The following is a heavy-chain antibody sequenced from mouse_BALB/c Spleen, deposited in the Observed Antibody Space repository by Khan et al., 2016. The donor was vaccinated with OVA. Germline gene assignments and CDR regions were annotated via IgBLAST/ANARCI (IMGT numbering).Heavy chain of an antibody. D-gene: IGHD2-10*02. J-gene: IGHJ4*01. CDR1: GFSLTDYG. CDR3: AKGVWSYYFALDY. V-gene: IGHV2-6-5*01. CDR2: IWGGGNT. Sequence: VELVESGPGLVAPSQSLSITCTVSGFSLTDYGVSRIRQPPGKGLEWLGVIWGGGNTYYNSALKSRLSISKDNSKSQVFLKMKSLQTDDTAMYCCAKGVWSYYFALDYWGQGTSVPVSS.